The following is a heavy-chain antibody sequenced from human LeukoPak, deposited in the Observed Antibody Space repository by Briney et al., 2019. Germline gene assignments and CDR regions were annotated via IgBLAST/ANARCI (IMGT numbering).Heavy chain of an antibody. Sequence: GGSLRLSCAASGFTFSSYGMHWVRQAPGKGLEWVAVISYDGSNKYYADSVKGRFTISRDNSKNTLYLQMNSLRAEDTAVYYCSRDQRLVHYYYYGMDVWGQGTTVTVSS. D-gene: IGHD6-13*01. CDR3: SRDQRLVHYYYYGMDV. J-gene: IGHJ6*02. V-gene: IGHV3-30*03. CDR1: GFTFSSYG. CDR2: ISYDGSNK.